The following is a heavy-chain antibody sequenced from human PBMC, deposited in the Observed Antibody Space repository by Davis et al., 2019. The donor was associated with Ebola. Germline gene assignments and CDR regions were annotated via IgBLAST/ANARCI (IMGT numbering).Heavy chain of an antibody. J-gene: IGHJ4*02. CDR2: IKSKTDGGTT. Sequence: GASLKISCAASGFTFSNAWMNWLRQAPGKGLEWVGRIKSKTDGGTTDYAAPVKGRFTISRDDSKNTAYLKMNSLKTEDTAVYYCTSTLDGDYVDYWGQGTLVTVSS. V-gene: IGHV3-15*07. D-gene: IGHD4-17*01. CDR1: GFTFSNAW. CDR3: TSTLDGDYVDY.